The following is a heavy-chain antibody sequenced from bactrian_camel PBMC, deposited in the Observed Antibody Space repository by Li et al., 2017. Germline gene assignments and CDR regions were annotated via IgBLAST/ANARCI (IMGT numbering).Heavy chain of an antibody. CDR1: GHTSSNNC. CDR3: GTNLREMSIST. CDR2: IDRGSGDI. Sequence: VQLVESGGGSVQAGRSLRLSCTASGHTSSNNCMAWFRQAPGKEREGVASIDRGSGDIEYRNAVKGRFTISLDNAKNTVYLQMNSLKSEDTALYYCGTNLREMSISTGARGPRSPSP. J-gene: IGHJ4*01. V-gene: IGHV3-2*01.